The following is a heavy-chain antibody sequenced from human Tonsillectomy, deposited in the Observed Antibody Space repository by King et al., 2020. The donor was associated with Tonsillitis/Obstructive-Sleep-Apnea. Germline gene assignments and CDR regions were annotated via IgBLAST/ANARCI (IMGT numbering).Heavy chain of an antibody. V-gene: IGHV3-48*03. Sequence: VQLVESGGGLVQPGGSLRLSCAASGFTFSSYEMNWVRQAPGKGLEWVSYISSSGSTIYYADSVKGRFTISRDNAKNSLYLQMNSLRAEDTAVYYCARGGEGWSCTLDGGADYWGQGTLVTVSS. CDR2: ISSSGSTI. J-gene: IGHJ4*02. CDR1: GFTFSSYE. D-gene: IGHD3-16*01. CDR3: ARGGEGWSCTLDGGADY.